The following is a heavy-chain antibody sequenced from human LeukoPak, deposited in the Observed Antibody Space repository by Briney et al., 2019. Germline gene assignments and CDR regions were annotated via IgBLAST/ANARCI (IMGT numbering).Heavy chain of an antibody. D-gene: IGHD6-19*01. Sequence: PSETLSLTCTVSGGSISTYYWSWIRQPPGKGLEWIGYTYYTGSTSYNPSLKSRVTMSLDASKNQFSLELNSVTPADTAVYYCARESAAVAGTNGHFDYWGQGTLVTVSS. V-gene: IGHV4-59*01. J-gene: IGHJ4*02. CDR3: ARESAAVAGTNGHFDY. CDR2: TYYTGST. CDR1: GGSISTYY.